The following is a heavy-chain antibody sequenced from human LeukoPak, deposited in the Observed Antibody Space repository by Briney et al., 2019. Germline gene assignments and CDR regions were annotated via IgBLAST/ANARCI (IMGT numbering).Heavy chain of an antibody. V-gene: IGHV4-31*03. CDR3: ARANDYGTQGYYYGMDV. D-gene: IGHD4-17*01. Sequence: SQTLSLTCTVSGGPISSGGYYWTWIRQHPGKGLEWIGYIYYSGSTYYNPSLKSRVTISVDTSKNQFSLRLTSVTAADTAVFYCARANDYGTQGYYYGMDVWGQGTTVTVSS. CDR2: IYYSGST. CDR1: GGPISSGGYY. J-gene: IGHJ6*02.